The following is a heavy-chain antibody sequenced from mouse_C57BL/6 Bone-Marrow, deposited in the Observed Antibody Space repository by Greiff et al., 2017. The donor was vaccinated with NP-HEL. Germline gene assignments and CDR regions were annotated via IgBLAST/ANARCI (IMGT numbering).Heavy chain of an antibody. Sequence: QVQLQQPGAELVMPGASVKLSCKASGYTFTSYWMHWVKQRPGQGLEWIGEIDPSDSYTNYNQKFKGKSTLTVDTSSSTAYMQLSSPTSENSAVYYCARRGGSSYVWDFDVWGTGTTVTVSS. J-gene: IGHJ1*03. CDR3: ARRGGSSYVWDFDV. V-gene: IGHV1-69*01. D-gene: IGHD1-1*01. CDR2: IDPSDSYT. CDR1: GYTFTSYW.